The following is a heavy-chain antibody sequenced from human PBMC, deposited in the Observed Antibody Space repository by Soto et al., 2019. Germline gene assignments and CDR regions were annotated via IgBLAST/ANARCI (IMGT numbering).Heavy chain of an antibody. CDR1: GYTFTSYA. V-gene: IGHV1-3*01. Sequence: ASVKVSCKASGYTFTSYAMHWVRQAPGQRLEWMGWINAGNGNTKYSQKFQGRVTITRDTSASTAYMELSSLRSEDTAVYYCARESGYSYEILNWFDPWGQGTLVTVSS. CDR3: ARESGYSYEILNWFDP. D-gene: IGHD5-18*01. J-gene: IGHJ5*02. CDR2: INAGNGNT.